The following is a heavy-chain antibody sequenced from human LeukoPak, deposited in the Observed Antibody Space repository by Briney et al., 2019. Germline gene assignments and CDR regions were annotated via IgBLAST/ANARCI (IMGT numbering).Heavy chain of an antibody. CDR2: IWHDGSNK. J-gene: IGHJ4*02. CDR3: ATEGGNLSRLDC. V-gene: IGHV3-33*01. Sequence: PGGSLRLSCAASGFIFSNYGMHWVRQAPGKGLEWVAVIWHDGSNKYYADSVTGRFTNSRDDSKNTLYLQMNSLRAEDTAVYYCATEGGNLSRLDCWGQGTLVAVSS. CDR1: GFIFSNYG. D-gene: IGHD3-16*01.